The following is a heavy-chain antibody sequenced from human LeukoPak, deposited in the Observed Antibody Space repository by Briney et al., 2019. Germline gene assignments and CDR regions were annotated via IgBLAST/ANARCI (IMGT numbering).Heavy chain of an antibody. V-gene: IGHV3-23*01. D-gene: IGHD4/OR15-4a*01. CDR2: ISGSGGST. Sequence: PGGSLRLSCAASGFTFSRYGMSWVRQAPGKGLEWVSAISGSGGSTCYADSVKGRFTISRDNSKNTLYLQINSLRAEDTAVYYCARRAGAYSHPYDYWGQGTLVTVSS. CDR3: ARRAGAYSHPYDY. J-gene: IGHJ4*02. CDR1: GFTFSRYG.